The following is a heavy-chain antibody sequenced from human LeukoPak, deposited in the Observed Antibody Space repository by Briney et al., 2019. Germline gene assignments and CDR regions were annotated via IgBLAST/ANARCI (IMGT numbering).Heavy chain of an antibody. CDR3: ARDRPNYYGSDGHYYRRDGDY. D-gene: IGHD3-22*01. CDR1: GFTFSIYA. CDR2: ITSRGEST. Sequence: GGSLRLSCAASGFTFSIYAMSWVRQAPGKGLQWVSSITSRGESTWYADSVKGRFTITRDNSENTLYLQMHSLRAEDTAVYYCARDRPNYYGSDGHYYRRDGDYWGRGTLVSVSS. J-gene: IGHJ4*02. V-gene: IGHV3-23*01.